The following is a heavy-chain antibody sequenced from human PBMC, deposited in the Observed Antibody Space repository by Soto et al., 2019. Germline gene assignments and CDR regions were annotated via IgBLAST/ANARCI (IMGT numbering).Heavy chain of an antibody. Sequence: EVQLLESGGGLVQPGGSLRLSCAASGFTFSSYAMSWVRQAPGKGLEWVSAISGSGGSTYYADSVKGRFTISRDNSKNTLYPQMNSLRAEDTAVYYFAKVWGGVAGHFDYWGKGTLVTVSA. V-gene: IGHV3-23*01. CDR1: GFTFSSYA. D-gene: IGHD6-19*01. J-gene: IGHJ4*02. CDR3: AKVWGGVAGHFDY. CDR2: ISGSGGST.